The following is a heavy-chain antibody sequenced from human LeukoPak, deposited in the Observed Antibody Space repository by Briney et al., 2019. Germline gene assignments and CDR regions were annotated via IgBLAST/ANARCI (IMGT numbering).Heavy chain of an antibody. CDR3: AREGRITIFGVVQEPDY. Sequence: SQTLSLTCTVSGCSISCGSYYWSWLRQPAGTGLEWIGCIYTSGSTNYNPSLTSRVTISVDTSKNPFSLKLSSVTAADTAVYYCAREGRITIFGVVQEPDYWGQGTLVTVSS. V-gene: IGHV4-61*02. CDR1: GCSISCGSYY. D-gene: IGHD3-3*01. J-gene: IGHJ4*02. CDR2: IYTSGST.